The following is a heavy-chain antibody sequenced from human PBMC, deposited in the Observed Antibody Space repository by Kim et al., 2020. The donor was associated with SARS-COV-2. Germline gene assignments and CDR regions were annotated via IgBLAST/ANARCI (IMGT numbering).Heavy chain of an antibody. D-gene: IGHD3-22*01. CDR3: ARDLSTSSSGYYIRRDEDAFDI. CDR1: GYTFTSYY. V-gene: IGHV1-46*01. CDR2: INPSGGST. Sequence: ASVKVSCKASGYTFTSYYMHWVRQAPGQGLEWMGIINPSGGSTSYAQKFQGRVTMTRDTSTSTVYMELSSLRSEDTAVYYCARDLSTSSSGYYIRRDEDAFDIWGQGTMVTVSS. J-gene: IGHJ3*02.